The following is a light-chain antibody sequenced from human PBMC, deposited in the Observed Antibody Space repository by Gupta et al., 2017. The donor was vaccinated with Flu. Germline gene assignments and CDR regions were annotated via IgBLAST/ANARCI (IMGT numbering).Light chain of an antibody. CDR2: DVS. CDR1: QSLLYSDGYTY. CDR3: MQSIQLRT. J-gene: IGKJ1*01. V-gene: IGKV2D-29*01. Sequence: DIVLTQTPLSLSVTPGQPASISCKSSQSLLYSDGYTYLFWYLQKSGQPPQLLIYDVSNRFSGVPDRFSGSGSGTDFTLKISRVEAEDVGVYYCMQSIQLRTFGQGTKVEIK.